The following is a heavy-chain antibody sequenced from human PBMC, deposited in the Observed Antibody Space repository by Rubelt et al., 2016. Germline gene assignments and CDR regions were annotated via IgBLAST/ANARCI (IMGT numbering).Heavy chain of an antibody. Sequence: GQLVQYGAEVKNPGASVKVSCKASGYTFVNYGISWVRPAHGQGLEWMGRINPKNGGADYAQKFQGRVTMTRDTSISTAYMELKRLRSEDTAVYFCARDPDYTNYWFEPWGQGTLVTVSS. V-gene: IGHV1-2*06. J-gene: IGHJ5*02. CDR3: ARDPDYTNYWFEP. D-gene: IGHD4-11*01. CDR1: GYTFVNYG. CDR2: INPKNGGA.